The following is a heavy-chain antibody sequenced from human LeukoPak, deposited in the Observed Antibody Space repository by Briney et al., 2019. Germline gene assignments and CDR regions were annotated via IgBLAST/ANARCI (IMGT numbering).Heavy chain of an antibody. CDR3: TRESGSYHGNDY. V-gene: IGHV1-2*06. J-gene: IGHJ4*02. CDR1: GYTFTGYY. CDR2: INPNNGAT. D-gene: IGHD1-26*01. Sequence: GASVKASCKASGYTFTGYYMHWVRQAPGQGLEWMGRINPNNGATNYAQKLQGRVTITGDTSISTAYMELSSPRSDDTAVYYCTRESGSYHGNDYWGQGTLVTVSS.